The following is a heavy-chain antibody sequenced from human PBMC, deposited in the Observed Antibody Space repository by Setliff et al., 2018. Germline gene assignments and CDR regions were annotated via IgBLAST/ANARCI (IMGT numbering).Heavy chain of an antibody. CDR2: VRFDGSYK. D-gene: IGHD3-10*01. Sequence: GGSLRLSCAASGFVFGTYGMHWVRQAPGKGLDWVASVRFDGSYKVYADSVKGRFTISRDNSENTLFLQMNSLRTEDTAVYYCFGAGTCSYWGQGTQVTVSS. CDR1: GFVFGTYG. V-gene: IGHV3-30*02. J-gene: IGHJ4*02. CDR3: FGAGTCSY.